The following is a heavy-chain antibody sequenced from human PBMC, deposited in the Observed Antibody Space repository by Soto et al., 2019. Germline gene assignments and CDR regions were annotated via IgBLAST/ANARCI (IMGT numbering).Heavy chain of an antibody. CDR3: AKAGTVAASGDP. V-gene: IGHV1-2*02. J-gene: IGHJ5*02. D-gene: IGHD6-19*01. CDR1: GYAFTVYY. Sequence: ASVKVSCKTSGYAFTVYYIHWVRQAPVQGLEGMGCINPHSGGTHYAQKFQGRVTMTRDTSINTAYMELTRLRSDDTALYYCAKAGTVAASGDPWGQGTLVTVLL. CDR2: INPHSGGT.